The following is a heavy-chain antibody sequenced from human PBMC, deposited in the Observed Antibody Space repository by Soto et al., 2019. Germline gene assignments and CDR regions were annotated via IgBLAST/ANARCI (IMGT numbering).Heavy chain of an antibody. CDR1: GFTFSSYG. D-gene: IGHD2-15*01. CDR2: IWYDGSNK. CDR3: ARDSLRYCSGGSCYFDY. V-gene: IGHV3-33*01. J-gene: IGHJ4*02. Sequence: GGSLRLSCAASGFTFSSYGMHWVRQAPGKGLEWVAVIWYDGSNKYYADTVKGRFTISRDNSKNTLYLQMNSLRAEDTAVYNCARDSLRYCSGGSCYFDYWGQGTLVTVSS.